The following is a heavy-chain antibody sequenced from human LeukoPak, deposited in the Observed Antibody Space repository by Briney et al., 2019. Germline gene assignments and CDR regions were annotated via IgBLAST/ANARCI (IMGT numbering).Heavy chain of an antibody. CDR1: GGSISSSNW. Sequence: SETLSLTCAVSGGSISSSNWWSWVRQPPGKGLEWIGEIYHSGSTNYNLSLKSRVTISVDKSKNQFSLKLSSVTAADTAVYYCARVSSLNNYGFVRINWFDPWGQGTLVTVSS. D-gene: IGHD5-18*01. V-gene: IGHV4-4*02. CDR2: IYHSGST. CDR3: ARVSSLNNYGFVRINWFDP. J-gene: IGHJ5*02.